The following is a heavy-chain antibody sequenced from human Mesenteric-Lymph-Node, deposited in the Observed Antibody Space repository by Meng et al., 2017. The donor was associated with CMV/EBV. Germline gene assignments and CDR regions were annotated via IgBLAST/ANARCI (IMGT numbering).Heavy chain of an antibody. CDR1: GLTFNRYG. D-gene: IGHD2-2*01. J-gene: IGHJ6*02. V-gene: IGHV3-30*18. Sequence: GESLKISCAASGLTFNRYGMYWVRHAPDRGLEYVAVISHDGSSKYYADSVRGRFTISRDDSKNMLYLQLNSLRAEDTAVYYCAKVSPPRSLYIVVVPAAADYYGMDVWGQGTTVTVSS. CDR3: AKVSPPRSLYIVVVPAAADYYGMDV. CDR2: ISHDGSSK.